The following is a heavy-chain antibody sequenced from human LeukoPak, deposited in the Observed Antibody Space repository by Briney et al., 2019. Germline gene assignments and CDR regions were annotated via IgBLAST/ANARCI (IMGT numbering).Heavy chain of an antibody. D-gene: IGHD2-21*02. CDR1: GGSISNYY. V-gene: IGHV4-4*07. CDR3: ARGAYCGGDCYSFDY. Sequence: PSETLSLTCTVSGGSISNYYWNWIRQPAGKGLEWIGRIYSSGITNYNPSLRSRVTMSVDTSKNQFSLKLSSVTAADTAVYYCARGAYCGGDCYSFDYWGQGTLVTASS. CDR2: IYSSGIT. J-gene: IGHJ4*02.